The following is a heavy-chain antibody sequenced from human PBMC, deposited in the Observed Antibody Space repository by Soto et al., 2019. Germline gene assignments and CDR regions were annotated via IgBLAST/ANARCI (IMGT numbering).Heavy chain of an antibody. J-gene: IGHJ4*02. V-gene: IGHV3-23*01. D-gene: IGHD3-22*01. CDR1: GFTFSSYA. CDR2: ISGSGGST. Sequence: GGSLRLSCAASGFTFSSYAMSWVRQAPGKGLEWVSAISGSGGSTYYADSVKGRFTISRDNSKNTLYLQMNGLRAEDTAVYYCAKVRYYYDSSGYSAFDYWGQGTLVTVSS. CDR3: AKVRYYYDSSGYSAFDY.